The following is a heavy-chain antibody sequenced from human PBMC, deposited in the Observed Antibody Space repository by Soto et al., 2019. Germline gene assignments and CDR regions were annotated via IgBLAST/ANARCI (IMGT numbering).Heavy chain of an antibody. CDR3: ARGPGPDVMIVVVTFLDYYGMDV. V-gene: IGHV1-46*01. D-gene: IGHD3-22*01. CDR1: GGTFSSYA. Sequence: AASVKVSCKASGGTFSSYAISWVRQAPGQGLEWMGGINPSGGSTSYAQKFQGRVTMTRDTSTSTVYMELSSLRSEDTAVYYCARGPGPDVMIVVVTFLDYYGMDVWGQGTTVTVSS. J-gene: IGHJ6*02. CDR2: INPSGGST.